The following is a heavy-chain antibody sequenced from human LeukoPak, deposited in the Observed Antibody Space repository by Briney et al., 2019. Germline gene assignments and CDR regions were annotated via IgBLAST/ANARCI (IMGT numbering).Heavy chain of an antibody. V-gene: IGHV3-23*01. CDR3: AKRVTPITRLYYFDY. CDR2: VSNSGGST. D-gene: IGHD3-3*01. J-gene: IGHJ4*02. CDR1: GFTFSNYA. Sequence: PGRSLRLSCAASGFTFSNYAMSWVRQAPGKGLEWVSTVSNSGGSTFYADSVKGRFAISRDNSMNTLYLQLNSLRAEDTAIYFCAKRVTPITRLYYFDYWGQGTLVTVSS.